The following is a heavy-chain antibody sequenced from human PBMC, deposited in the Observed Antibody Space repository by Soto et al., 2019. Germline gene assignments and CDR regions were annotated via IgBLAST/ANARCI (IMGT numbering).Heavy chain of an antibody. Sequence: SETLSLTCTVSGGSISSGDYYLRWIRQPPGKGLEWIGYIYYTGTTTYNPSLKSRVTVSLDTSKNQFSLNLRSVTAADTAVYYCARLGGYYQAFDRWGQGTLVTVSS. D-gene: IGHD3-22*01. CDR3: ARLGGYYQAFDR. CDR1: GGSISSGDYY. CDR2: IYYTGTT. J-gene: IGHJ4*01. V-gene: IGHV4-30-4*01.